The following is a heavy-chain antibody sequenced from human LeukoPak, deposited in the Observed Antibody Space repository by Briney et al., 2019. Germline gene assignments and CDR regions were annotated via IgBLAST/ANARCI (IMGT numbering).Heavy chain of an antibody. CDR2: INTNTGNP. CDR1: GYTFTSYA. CDR3: AKLGYCSGGSCYGFDY. J-gene: IGHJ4*02. D-gene: IGHD2-15*01. Sequence: GASVKVSCKASGYTFTSYAMNWVRQAPGQGLEWMGWINTNTGNPTYAQGFTGRFVFSLDTSVSTAYLQISSLKAEDTAVSYCAKLGYCSGGSCYGFDYWGQGTLVTVSS. V-gene: IGHV7-4-1*02.